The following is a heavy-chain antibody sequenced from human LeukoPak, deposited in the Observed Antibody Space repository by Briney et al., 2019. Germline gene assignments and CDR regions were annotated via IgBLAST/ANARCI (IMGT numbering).Heavy chain of an antibody. D-gene: IGHD2-2*01. Sequence: PSETLSLTCSVSGGSISSSSYYWGWIRQPPGKGLEWIGSLYYSGSTYYNPSLKSRVTISVDTSKSQFSLKLSSVTAADTAVYYCARRCYSPSCYLVWGQGTTVTVSS. CDR3: ARRCYSPSCYLV. CDR2: LYYSGST. J-gene: IGHJ6*02. CDR1: GGSISSSSYY. V-gene: IGHV4-39*01.